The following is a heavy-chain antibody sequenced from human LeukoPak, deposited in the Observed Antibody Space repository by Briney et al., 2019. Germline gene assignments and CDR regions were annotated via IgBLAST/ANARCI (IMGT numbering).Heavy chain of an antibody. D-gene: IGHD6-13*01. Sequence: PSETLSLTCAVYGGSFSGYYWSWIRQPPGKGLEWIGEINHSGSTNYNPSLKSRVTISVDTSKNQFSLKLSSVTAADTAVYYCARELYGSSLRFDPWGQGTLVTVSS. CDR1: GGSFSGYY. J-gene: IGHJ5*02. V-gene: IGHV4-34*01. CDR2: INHSGST. CDR3: ARELYGSSLRFDP.